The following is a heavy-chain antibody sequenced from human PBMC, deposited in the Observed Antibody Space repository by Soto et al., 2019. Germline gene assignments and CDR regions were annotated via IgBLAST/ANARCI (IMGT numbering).Heavy chain of an antibody. V-gene: IGHV1-46*03. CDR1: GYTFTSYY. CDR3: ARDGVPIPLYYYYMDV. CDR2: INPSGGST. J-gene: IGHJ6*03. Sequence: ASVKVSCKASGYTFTSYYMHWVRQAPGQGLEWMGIINPSGGSTSYAQKFQGRVTMTRDTSTSTVYMELSSLRSEDTAVYYCARDGVPIPLYYYYMDVWGKGTTVTVSS. D-gene: IGHD2-2*02.